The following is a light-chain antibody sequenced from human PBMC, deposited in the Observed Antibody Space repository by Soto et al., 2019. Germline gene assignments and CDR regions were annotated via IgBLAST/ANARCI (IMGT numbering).Light chain of an antibody. CDR3: TSSTSDSLYV. J-gene: IGLJ1*01. CDR1: SSDVGHNKY. Sequence: QSALTQPASVSGSPGQSITISCTGTSSDVGHNKYVSWYQQYPCKVPKLLINKVSNRPSGVSNRFSGSKSGNTASLTISGLLAEDEADYFCTSSTSDSLYVFGTGTKLTVL. V-gene: IGLV2-14*01. CDR2: KVS.